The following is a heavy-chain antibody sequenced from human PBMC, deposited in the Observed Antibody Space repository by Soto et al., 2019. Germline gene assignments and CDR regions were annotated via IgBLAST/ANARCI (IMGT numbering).Heavy chain of an antibody. CDR1: VFTFRVYG. CDR2: ISYDGNKK. V-gene: IGHV3-30*18. CDR3: AQEAPGGWHFFDT. J-gene: IGHJ4*02. Sequence: RWSLRLSCSASVFTFRVYGMHWARQAPGKGLEWVADISYDGNKKYYTDSVKGRFTISRDNSKNTLYLQMNSLRTEDTALYYCAQEAPGGWHFFDTWGRGTLVTVSS. D-gene: IGHD6-19*01.